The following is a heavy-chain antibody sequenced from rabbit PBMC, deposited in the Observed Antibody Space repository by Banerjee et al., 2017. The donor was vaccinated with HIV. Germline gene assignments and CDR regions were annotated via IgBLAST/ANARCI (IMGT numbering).Heavy chain of an antibody. CDR3: ARGGYDENYFNL. D-gene: IGHD2-1*01. CDR1: GFSFTSGYD. J-gene: IGHJ4*01. CDR2: IYTGSSGST. Sequence: QQLVESGGGLVKPGASLTLTCTASGFSFTSGYDMCWVRQAPGKGLEWITSIYTGSSGSTYYASWAKGRFTISKTSSTTVTLQMTSLTAADTATYFCARGGYDENYFNLWGPGTLVTVS. V-gene: IGHV1S40*01.